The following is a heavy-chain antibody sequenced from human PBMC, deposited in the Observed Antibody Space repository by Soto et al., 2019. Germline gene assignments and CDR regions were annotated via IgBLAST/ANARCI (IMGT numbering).Heavy chain of an antibody. CDR2: ISGSGGST. D-gene: IGHD3-3*01. CDR1: GFTFISYA. V-gene: IGHV3-23*01. J-gene: IGHJ2*01. Sequence: WGSLRLSCAASGFTFISYAIIFFRHSPGKGLEWVSAISGSGGSTYYADSVKGRFTISRDNSKNTLYLQMHSLRAEDTAVYYCAKDVSSGITSFDLWGRGTLVTVSS. CDR3: AKDVSSGITSFDL.